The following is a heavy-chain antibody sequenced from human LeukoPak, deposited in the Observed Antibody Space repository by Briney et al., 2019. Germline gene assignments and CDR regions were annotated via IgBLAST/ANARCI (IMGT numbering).Heavy chain of an antibody. Sequence: SETLSLTCTVSGGSISSYYWSWIRQPPGKGLEWIGRIYTSGSTNYNPSLKSRVTISVDTSKNQFSLKLSSVTAADTAVYYCARCPNYYYYMDVWGKGTTVTVSS. J-gene: IGHJ6*03. CDR1: GGSISSYY. V-gene: IGHV4-4*08. CDR3: ARCPNYYYYMDV. CDR2: IYTSGST.